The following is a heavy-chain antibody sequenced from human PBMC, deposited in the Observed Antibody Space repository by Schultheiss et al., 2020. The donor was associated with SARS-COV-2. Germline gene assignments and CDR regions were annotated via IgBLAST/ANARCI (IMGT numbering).Heavy chain of an antibody. CDR1: GYSISSGYY. V-gene: IGHV4-38-2*01. Sequence: SETLSLTCAVSGYSISSGYYWGWIRQPPGKGLEWIGSIYHSGITAYHPSLKSRVTISLDTSNSQFSLHLKSVTAADTAFYYCARGLFYSNWFDPWGQGALVTVSS. J-gene: IGHJ5*02. CDR2: IYHSGIT. CDR3: ARGLFYSNWFDP. D-gene: IGHD3-9*01.